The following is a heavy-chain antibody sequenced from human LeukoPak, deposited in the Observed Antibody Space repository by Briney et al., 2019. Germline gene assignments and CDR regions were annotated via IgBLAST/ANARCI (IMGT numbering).Heavy chain of an antibody. D-gene: IGHD5-12*01. J-gene: IGHJ4*02. CDR2: ISYDGSNE. CDR1: GFTFSNHT. Sequence: GRSLRLSCAASGFTFSNHTMHWVRQAPGKGLEWVAVISYDGSNEYYADSVKGRFTISRHISKNTLYLQMNSLRADDTAVYFCATNSGYDYLLPFDYWGQGTLVTASS. CDR3: ATNSGYDYLLPFDY. V-gene: IGHV3-30-3*01.